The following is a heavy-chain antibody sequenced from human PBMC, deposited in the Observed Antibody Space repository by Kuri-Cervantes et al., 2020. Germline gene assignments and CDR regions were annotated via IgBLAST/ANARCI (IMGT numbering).Heavy chain of an antibody. CDR3: ARASGSFDY. J-gene: IGHJ4*02. D-gene: IGHD1-14*01. V-gene: IGHV3-33*08. CDR1: GFTFSSYA. CDR2: IWPDGSNK. Sequence: GGSLRLSCAASGFTFSSYAMSWVRQAPGKGLEWVAVIWPDGSNKYYSDSVKGRFTISRDNSKNTLYLQMNRLRDEDTAVYYCARASGSFDYWGQGTLVTVSS.